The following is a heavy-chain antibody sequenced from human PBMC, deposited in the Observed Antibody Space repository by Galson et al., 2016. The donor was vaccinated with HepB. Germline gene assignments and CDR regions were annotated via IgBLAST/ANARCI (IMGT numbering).Heavy chain of an antibody. J-gene: IGHJ4*02. CDR3: ARGLGYCSGGSCHQGRY. Sequence: ETLSLTCSVSGGSMSSYYWSWIRQPPGKGLEWIGYIYYSGSTSYNPSLNSRVTISVDTSKNQFSLKLSSVTAADTAVYYCARGLGYCSGGSCHQGRYWGQGTLVTVSS. D-gene: IGHD2-15*01. CDR1: GGSMSSYY. V-gene: IGHV4-59*08. CDR2: IYYSGST.